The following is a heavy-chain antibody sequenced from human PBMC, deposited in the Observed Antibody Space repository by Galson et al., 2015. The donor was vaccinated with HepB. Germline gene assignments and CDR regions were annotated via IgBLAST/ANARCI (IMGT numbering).Heavy chain of an antibody. Sequence: SETLSLTCAVYGGSFSGYYWSWIRQPPGKGLEWIGEINHSGSTNYNPSLKSRVTISVDTSKNQFSLKLSSVTAADTAVYYCARTVGNLHYYYYYGMDVWGQGTTVTVSS. CDR3: ARTVGNLHYYYYYGMDV. D-gene: IGHD4-23*01. J-gene: IGHJ6*02. V-gene: IGHV4-34*01. CDR1: GGSFSGYY. CDR2: INHSGST.